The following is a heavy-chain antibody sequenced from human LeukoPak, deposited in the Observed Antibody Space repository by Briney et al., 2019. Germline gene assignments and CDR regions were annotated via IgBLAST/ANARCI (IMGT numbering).Heavy chain of an antibody. J-gene: IGHJ4*02. CDR3: ARGRKWLRSTLY. V-gene: IGHV1-69*04. CDR1: GGTFSSYA. CDR2: IIPILGIA. Sequence: GSSVKVSCKASGGTFSSYAISWVRQAPGQGLEWMGRIIPILGIANHAQKFQGRVTMTRNTSISTAYMELSSLRSEDTAVYYCARGRKWLRSTLYWGQGTLVTVSS. D-gene: IGHD5-12*01.